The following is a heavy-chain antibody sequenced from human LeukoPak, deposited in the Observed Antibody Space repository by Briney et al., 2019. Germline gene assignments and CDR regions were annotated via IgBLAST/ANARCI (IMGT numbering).Heavy chain of an antibody. CDR1: GFTFSSYG. CDR3: ARSGVGANEKPIDY. V-gene: IGHV3-30*19. J-gene: IGHJ4*02. Sequence: GGSLRLSCAASGFTFSSYGMHWVRQAPGKGLEWVAVISYDGSNKYYADSVTGRFTISRDNSKNTLYLQMDTLRAEDTAVYYCARSGVGANEKPIDYWGQGTLVTVSS. CDR2: ISYDGSNK. D-gene: IGHD1-26*01.